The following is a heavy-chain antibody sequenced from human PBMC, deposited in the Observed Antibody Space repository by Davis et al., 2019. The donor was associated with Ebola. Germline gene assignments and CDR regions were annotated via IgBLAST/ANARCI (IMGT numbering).Heavy chain of an antibody. CDR2: ISAYNGNT. D-gene: IGHD3-3*01. V-gene: IGHV1-18*04. CDR1: GYTFTSYY. J-gene: IGHJ3*02. CDR3: ASDAIFGVVIGYPFDI. Sequence: ASVKVSCKASGYTFTSYYMHWVRQAPGQGLEWMGWISAYNGNTNYAQKLQGRVTMTRDTSTSTVYMELSSLRSEDTAVYYCASDAIFGVVIGYPFDIWGQGAMVTVSS.